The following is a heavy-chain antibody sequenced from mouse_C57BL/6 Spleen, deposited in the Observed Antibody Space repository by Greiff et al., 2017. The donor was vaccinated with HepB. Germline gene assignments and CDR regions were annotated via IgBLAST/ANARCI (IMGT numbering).Heavy chain of an antibody. CDR1: GYTFTSYW. J-gene: IGHJ4*01. V-gene: IGHV1-72*01. CDR3: ARSVITTVVEGYYAMDY. D-gene: IGHD1-1*01. CDR2: IDPNSGGT. Sequence: KQSCKASGYTFTSYWMHWVKQRPGRGLEWIGRIDPNSGGTKYNEKFKSKATLTVDKPSSTAYMQLSSLTSEDSAVYYCARSVITTVVEGYYAMDYWGQGTSVTVSS.